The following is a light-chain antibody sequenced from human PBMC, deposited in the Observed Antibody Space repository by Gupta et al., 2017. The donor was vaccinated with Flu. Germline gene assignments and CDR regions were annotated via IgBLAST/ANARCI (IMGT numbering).Light chain of an antibody. Sequence: QAVLTQPSSLSASPGASASLPCTLRSAINVGSYRIYWYHQKPRRPPQYLLMYNSDSDKQQGSGVPSRSSGYTDDSANAGILLISGLQSEDEADYYCTIWNSSAWVFGGGTKLTVL. CDR1: SAINVGSYR. CDR2: YNSDSDK. V-gene: IGLV5-45*03. J-gene: IGLJ3*02. CDR3: TIWNSSAWV.